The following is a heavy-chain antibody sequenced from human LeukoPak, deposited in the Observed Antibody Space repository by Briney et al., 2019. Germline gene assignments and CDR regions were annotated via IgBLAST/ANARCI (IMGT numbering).Heavy chain of an antibody. V-gene: IGHV3-33*01. J-gene: IGHJ6*02. Sequence: GGSLRLSCAASGFTFNSYGMHWVRQAPGKGLEWVAVIWYDGSNKYYADPVKGRLTISRDNSKNTLYLQVNSLRAEDTAVYYCARDLSADPNYYYGLDVWGQGTTVTVSS. CDR2: IWYDGSNK. CDR1: GFTFNSYG. CDR3: ARDLSADPNYYYGLDV.